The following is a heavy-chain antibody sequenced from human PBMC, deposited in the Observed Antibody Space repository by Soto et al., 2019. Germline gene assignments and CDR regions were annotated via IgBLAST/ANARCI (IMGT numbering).Heavy chain of an antibody. CDR1: GGSISSGGYY. CDR2: IYYSGST. J-gene: IGHJ6*03. V-gene: IGHV4-31*03. D-gene: IGHD2-15*01. Sequence: QVQLQESGPGLVKPSQTLSLTCTVSGGSISSGGYYWSWIRQHPGKGLEWIGYIYYSGSTYYNPSLQRRVTIPVDTSKNQFSLKLSSVTAADTAVYYCARTPRYCSGGSCYPGDYYYMDVWGKGTTVTVSS. CDR3: ARTPRYCSGGSCYPGDYYYMDV.